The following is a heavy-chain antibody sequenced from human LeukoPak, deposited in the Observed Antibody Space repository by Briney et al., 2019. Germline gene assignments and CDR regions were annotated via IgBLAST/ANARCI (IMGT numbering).Heavy chain of an antibody. D-gene: IGHD1-26*01. J-gene: IGHJ4*02. CDR2: ISYDGSNK. CDR3: ARDSGSYSGYFDY. Sequence: PGGSLRLSCAASGFTFSSYAMHWVRQAPGKGLEWVAVISYDGSNKYYADSVKGRFTISRDNSKNTLYLQMNSLRAEDTAVYYCARDSGSYSGYFDYWGQGTLVTVSS. V-gene: IGHV3-30-3*01. CDR1: GFTFSSYA.